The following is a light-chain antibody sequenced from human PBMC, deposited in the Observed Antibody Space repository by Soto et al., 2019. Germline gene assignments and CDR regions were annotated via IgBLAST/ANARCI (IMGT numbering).Light chain of an antibody. CDR1: QTISSW. CDR3: QQYETFPGT. Sequence: DIQMTQSRSTLSGSVGDRVTITCRASQTISSWLAWYQQKPGKAPKILIYKASTLKSGVPSRFSGSGSGTKFTLTIASLQHDDFSTYYCQQYETFPGTFGPGTKVDIK. CDR2: KAS. V-gene: IGKV1-5*03. J-gene: IGKJ1*01.